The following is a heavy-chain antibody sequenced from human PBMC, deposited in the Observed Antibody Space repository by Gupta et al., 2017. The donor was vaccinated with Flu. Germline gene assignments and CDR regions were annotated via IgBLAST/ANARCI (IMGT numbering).Heavy chain of an antibody. V-gene: IGHV4-59*01. J-gene: IGHJ1*01. CDR2: VYHGGST. Sequence: QVQLQESGPGLVKSSETLALTCSVSGDPINNYYWSWIRQTPGKGLEWIGYVYHGGSTNYNPSLKSRVTISVDTSKSQISLTMTSVTAADTAIYYCARGFCSGRTCYSSFFQHWGKGTLVTVSS. CDR3: ARGFCSGRTCYSSFFQH. D-gene: IGHD2-15*01. CDR1: GDPINNYY.